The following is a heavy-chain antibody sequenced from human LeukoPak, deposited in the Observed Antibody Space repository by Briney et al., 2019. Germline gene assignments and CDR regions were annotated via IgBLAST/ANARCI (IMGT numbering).Heavy chain of an antibody. D-gene: IGHD3-16*01. CDR3: ASADGLKGYFDY. J-gene: IGHJ4*02. CDR1: GYTLTELS. V-gene: IGHV1-24*01. CDR2: FDPEDGET. Sequence: ASVKVSCKVSGYTLTELSMHWVRRAPGKGLEWMGGFDPEDGETIYAQKFQGRVTMTEDTSTDTAYMELSSLRSEDTAVYYCASADGLKGYFDYWGQGTLVTVSS.